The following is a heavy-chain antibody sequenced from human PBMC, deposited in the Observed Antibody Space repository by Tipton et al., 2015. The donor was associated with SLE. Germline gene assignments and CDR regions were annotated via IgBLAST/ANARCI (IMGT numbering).Heavy chain of an antibody. D-gene: IGHD1-7*01. CDR2: IRSYANNHAT. CDR1: GFDLSGSA. CDR3: VKHLELSY. V-gene: IGHV3-73*01. Sequence: GSLRLSCAASGFDLSGSALHWVRRASGKGLEWVGRIRSYANNHATAYAASVKGRFTISRDDSQNTAYLQMHSLKTEDTAVYFCVKHLELSYWGQGTLVTVSS. J-gene: IGHJ4*02.